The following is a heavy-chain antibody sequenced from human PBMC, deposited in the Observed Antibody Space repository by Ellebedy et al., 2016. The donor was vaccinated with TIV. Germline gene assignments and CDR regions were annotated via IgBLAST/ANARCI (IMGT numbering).Heavy chain of an antibody. V-gene: IGHV1-8*01. CDR3: ARGGPAASTSFDY. CDR2: MNPNSGKT. CDR1: GYSFLSYD. J-gene: IGHJ4*02. D-gene: IGHD5/OR15-5a*01. Sequence: AASVKVSCKTSGYSFLSYDIFWVRQPPGHGLEWVGRMNPNSGKTDYAQKFQTRLTLTRDTSVSTAYLELSSLMSEDTAMYYCARGGPAASTSFDYWGQGALVTVSS.